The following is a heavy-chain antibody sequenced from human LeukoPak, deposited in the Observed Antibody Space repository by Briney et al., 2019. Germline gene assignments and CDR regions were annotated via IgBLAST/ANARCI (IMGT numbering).Heavy chain of an antibody. V-gene: IGHV4-59*01. CDR3: ARGRLARSPYFDY. CDR2: IYYSGST. D-gene: IGHD6-19*01. J-gene: IGHJ4*02. Sequence: PSETLSLTCTVSGDSISNFYWSWIRQPPGKGLEWIGYIYYSGSTNYNPSLKSRVTISVETSKNQFSLNLSSVTAADTAVYYCARGRLARSPYFDYWGQGTLVTVSS. CDR1: GDSISNFY.